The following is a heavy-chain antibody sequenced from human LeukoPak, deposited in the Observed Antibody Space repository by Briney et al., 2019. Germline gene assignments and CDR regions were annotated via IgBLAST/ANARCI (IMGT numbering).Heavy chain of an antibody. CDR3: ATDRDNSDWQKRFDS. Sequence: PGESLRLSCAASGFTFSSYAMSWVRQAPGKGLEWVGNINQDASEINYVDSVRGRFTISRDNAKNSLHLQMNSLRAEDTAVYYCATDRDNSDWQKRFDSWGQGTLVTVSS. CDR1: GFTFSSYA. V-gene: IGHV3-7*01. D-gene: IGHD2-21*02. J-gene: IGHJ4*02. CDR2: INQDASEI.